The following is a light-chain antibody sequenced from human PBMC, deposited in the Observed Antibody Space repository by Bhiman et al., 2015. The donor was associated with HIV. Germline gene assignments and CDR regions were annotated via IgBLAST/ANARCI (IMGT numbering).Light chain of an antibody. CDR2: RNN. Sequence: QSVLTQPPSASGTPGQRVTISCSGSSSNIGSNTVNWYQQFPGTAPKLVIYRNNQRPSGIPERFSGSNSGNSATLTISGTQAVDEADYYCQAWDSGTAVFGAGTKVTVL. J-gene: IGLJ1*01. V-gene: IGLV1-44*01. CDR3: QAWDSGTAV. CDR1: SSNIGSNT.